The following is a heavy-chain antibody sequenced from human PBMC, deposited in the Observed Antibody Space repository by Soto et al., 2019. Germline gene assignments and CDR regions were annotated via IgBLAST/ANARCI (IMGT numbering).Heavy chain of an antibody. Sequence: VPLVESGGGSVQPGGSLRLSCVASGITFSGLWMHWVRQVPGKGLVWVARVDSAGSGTSYADSVKGRFTISRDNAKNTPSLEMDSRRVENTAVYYCAAVFEHWGQGIPVTVPS. CDR2: VDSAGSGT. CDR1: GITFSGLW. J-gene: IGHJ4*02. CDR3: AAVFEH. V-gene: IGHV3-74*01.